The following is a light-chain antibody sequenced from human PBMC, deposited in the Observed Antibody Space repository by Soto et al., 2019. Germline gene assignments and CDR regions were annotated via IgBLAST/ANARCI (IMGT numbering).Light chain of an antibody. CDR3: SSSTNTNTLVM. V-gene: IGLV2-14*01. CDR1: SSDVGGYDY. CDR2: EVS. J-gene: IGLJ3*02. Sequence: QSVLTQPASVSGSPGQSITISCTGTSSDVGGYDYVSWYQLHPGKAPKLMIFEVSNRPSGVSYRFSGSKSGNTASLTISGLQAEDEAMYCCSSSTNTNTLVMFGGGTKGTVL.